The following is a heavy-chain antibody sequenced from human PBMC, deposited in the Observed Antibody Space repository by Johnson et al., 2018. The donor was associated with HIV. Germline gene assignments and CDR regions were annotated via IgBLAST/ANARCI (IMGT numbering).Heavy chain of an antibody. J-gene: IGHJ3*02. CDR3: ARDRQAVRGTFDI. Sequence: VQLVESGGGLERPGGSLRLSCAASGFFFDDYGMTWVRQPPGRGLEWVSGINWNGCSTGYTDSVKGRFTISRDNAKNSLYLQMNSLRAEDTALYYCARDRQAVRGTFDIWGQGTMVTVSS. CDR1: GFFFDDYG. D-gene: IGHD6-19*01. CDR2: INWNGCST. V-gene: IGHV3-20*04.